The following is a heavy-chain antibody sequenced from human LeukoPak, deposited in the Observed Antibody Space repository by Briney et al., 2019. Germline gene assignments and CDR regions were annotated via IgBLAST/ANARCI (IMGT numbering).Heavy chain of an antibody. J-gene: IGHJ4*02. CDR1: GFTFSSYA. V-gene: IGHV3-30*04. CDR2: ISYDGSNK. Sequence: GGSLRLSCAASGFTFSSYAMHWVRQAPGKGLEWVAVISYDGSNKYYADSVKGRFTISRDNSKNTLYLQMNSLRAEDTAVYYCAREAIDYYDSSGYYADYWGQGTLVTVSS. D-gene: IGHD3-22*01. CDR3: AREAIDYYDSSGYYADY.